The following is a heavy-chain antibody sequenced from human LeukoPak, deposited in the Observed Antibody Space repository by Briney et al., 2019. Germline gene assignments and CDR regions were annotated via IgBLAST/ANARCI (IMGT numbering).Heavy chain of an antibody. CDR1: GGSISSYY. CDR2: MYYSGST. D-gene: IGHD1-14*01. J-gene: IGHJ4*02. V-gene: IGHV4-59*01. CDR3: ASGTYGTLFF. Sequence: SSETLSLTCTVSGGSISSYYWSWIRQPPGKGLEWIGYMYYSGSTNYNPSLKSRVTISLDTSKNKFSLKLSSVTAADTATYYCASGTYGTLFFWGQGTLVPVSS.